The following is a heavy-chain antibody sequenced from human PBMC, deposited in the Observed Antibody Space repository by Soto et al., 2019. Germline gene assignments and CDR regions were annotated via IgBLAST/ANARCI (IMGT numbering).Heavy chain of an antibody. V-gene: IGHV3-21*01. Sequence: EVQLVESGGGLVKPGGSLRLSCAASGLTFSTYGMNWVRQAPGKGLEWVSSISSGGEYLDYADSVKGRLTISRDNAKMSLYLQLDSLRVEDTAVYYCATDGAAGAVMVVWCQGNTVTVSS. CDR3: ATDGAAGAVMVV. CDR2: ISSGGEYL. J-gene: IGHJ6*02. CDR1: GLTFSTYG. D-gene: IGHD6-13*01.